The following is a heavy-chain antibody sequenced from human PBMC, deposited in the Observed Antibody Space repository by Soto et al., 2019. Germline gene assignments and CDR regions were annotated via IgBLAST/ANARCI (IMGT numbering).Heavy chain of an antibody. CDR2: IIPILGIS. CDR1: GGTFSSYT. J-gene: IGHJ4*02. CDR3: ARDQEDSSGYLPLVGY. D-gene: IGHD3-22*01. Sequence: RASVKVSYKASGGTFSSYTISWVRQAPGQGLEWMGRIIPILGISNYAQKFQGRVTITADKSTSTAYMELSSLRSEDTAVYYCARDQEDSSGYLPLVGYWGQGTLVTVSS. V-gene: IGHV1-69*04.